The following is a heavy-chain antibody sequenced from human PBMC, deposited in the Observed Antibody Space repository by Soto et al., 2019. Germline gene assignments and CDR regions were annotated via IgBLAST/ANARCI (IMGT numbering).Heavy chain of an antibody. CDR3: AKDRGWRFWSGYSPAGGAASTLFDY. J-gene: IGHJ4*02. D-gene: IGHD3-3*01. CDR2: ISGSGGST. CDR1: GFTFSSYA. V-gene: IGHV3-23*01. Sequence: EVQLLESGGGLVQPGGSLRLSCAASGFTFSSYAMSWVRQAPGKGLEWVSAISGSGGSTYYADSVKGRFTISRDNSKNTLYLQMNSLRAEDTAVYYCAKDRGWRFWSGYSPAGGAASTLFDYWGQGTLVTVSS.